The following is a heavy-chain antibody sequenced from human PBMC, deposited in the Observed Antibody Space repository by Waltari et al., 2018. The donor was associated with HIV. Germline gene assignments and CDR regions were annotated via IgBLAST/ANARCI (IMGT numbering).Heavy chain of an antibody. J-gene: IGHJ4*02. Sequence: EVQLVESGGGLVQPGRSLRLSCASSGFNFGDYAVSWVRQAPGKGMEWVGFIRSKTYGATTQYAASVRGRFTISRDDSKSIAYLEMDRLKIEDTAVYYCIRTASHDFWSGYYTLMFWGQGTLVTVSS. CDR2: IRSKTYGATT. D-gene: IGHD3-3*01. CDR3: IRTASHDFWSGYYTLMF. CDR1: GFNFGDYA. V-gene: IGHV3-49*04.